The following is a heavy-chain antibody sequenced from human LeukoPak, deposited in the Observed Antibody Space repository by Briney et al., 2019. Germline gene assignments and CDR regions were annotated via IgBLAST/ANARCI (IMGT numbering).Heavy chain of an antibody. J-gene: IGHJ4*02. CDR3: ARGGDTAMVTFDY. D-gene: IGHD5-18*01. V-gene: IGHV1-69*01. CDR2: A. Sequence: AKHAQKFQGRVTITADESTSTVYMELSSLRSEDTAVYYCARGGDTAMVTFDYWGQGTLVTVSS.